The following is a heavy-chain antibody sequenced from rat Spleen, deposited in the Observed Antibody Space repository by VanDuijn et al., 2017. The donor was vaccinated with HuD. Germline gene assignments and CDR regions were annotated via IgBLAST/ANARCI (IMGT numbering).Heavy chain of an antibody. J-gene: IGHJ2*01. CDR2: ISTSRRRT. D-gene: IGHD1-2*01. CDR3: ARRNYSSYDY. Sequence: EVQLLESGGGLVQPGRSLKLSCAASGFTFSNFYLVWVRQAQEKGVEGVATISTSRRRTYYPDSVKVRFTISRDNAKSSLYLQMNRLKSEDTATYYCARRNYSSYDYWVQGVMVTVSS. CDR1: GFTFSNFY. V-gene: IGHV5-25*01.